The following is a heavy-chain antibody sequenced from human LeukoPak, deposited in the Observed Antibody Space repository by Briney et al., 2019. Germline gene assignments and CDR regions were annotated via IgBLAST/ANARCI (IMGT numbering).Heavy chain of an antibody. Sequence: ASVTVSFKASGYTFTGYYMHWVRQAPGQGLEWMGWINPNSGGTNYAQKFQGRVTMTRDTYISTAYMELSRLRSDDTAVYYCARARIAARPSSWFDPWGQGTLVTVSS. CDR3: ARARIAARPSSWFDP. CDR2: INPNSGGT. CDR1: GYTFTGYY. V-gene: IGHV1-2*02. D-gene: IGHD6-6*01. J-gene: IGHJ5*02.